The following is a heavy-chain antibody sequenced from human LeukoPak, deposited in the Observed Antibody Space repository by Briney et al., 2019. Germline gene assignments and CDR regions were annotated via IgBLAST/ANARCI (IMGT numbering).Heavy chain of an antibody. V-gene: IGHV3-74*03. CDR2: ITDDGTR. CDR1: GFTFSVYW. D-gene: IGHD7-27*01. J-gene: IGHJ3*02. Sequence: GGSLRLSCAASGFTFSVYWMHCGRQTPEKGLECVSHITDDGTRTYADSVKGRFTPSRDNAKNTVYLHMNSPRAADTGMYFCARDRWGERAFDTWGQGTMVTVSS. CDR3: ARDRWGERAFDT.